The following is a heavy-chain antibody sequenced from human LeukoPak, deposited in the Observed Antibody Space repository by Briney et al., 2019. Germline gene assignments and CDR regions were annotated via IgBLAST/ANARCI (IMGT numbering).Heavy chain of an antibody. CDR3: ARDFLEYYYDSSASHYSNN. V-gene: IGHV1-18*01. J-gene: IGHJ4*02. D-gene: IGHD3-22*01. Sequence: GASVKVSCKASGYTFSNYGIHWVRQAPGQGLEWLGWISAYNGDTNYAQRLQDRVTMTTDTSTTTAYMELRSLRSDDTAVYYCARDFLEYYYDSSASHYSNNWGQGTLVTVSS. CDR2: ISAYNGDT. CDR1: GYTFSNYG.